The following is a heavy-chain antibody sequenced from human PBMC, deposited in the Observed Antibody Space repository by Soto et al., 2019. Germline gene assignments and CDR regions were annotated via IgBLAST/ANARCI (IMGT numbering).Heavy chain of an antibody. CDR2: IYPGDSDT. Sequence: GESLKISCKGSGYSFTSYWIGWVRQMPGKGLEWMGIIYPGDSDTRYSPSFQGQVTISADKSISTAYLQWSSLKAPDTAMYYCARHYCSGGSCYRNGMDVWGQGTTVTVSS. D-gene: IGHD2-15*01. CDR3: ARHYCSGGSCYRNGMDV. CDR1: GYSFTSYW. J-gene: IGHJ6*02. V-gene: IGHV5-51*01.